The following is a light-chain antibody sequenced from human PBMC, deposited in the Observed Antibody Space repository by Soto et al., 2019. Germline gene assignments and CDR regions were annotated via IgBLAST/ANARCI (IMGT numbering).Light chain of an antibody. V-gene: IGLV2-11*01. CDR3: CSYAGSSTRV. Sequence: QSALTQPRSVSGSPGQSVTISCTGTSGDVGAYNYVSWYQQHPGKAPKLRIYDVSKRPSGVPDRFSGSKSANTASLTISGLQAEHEADYYCCSYAGSSTRVFGGGTKLTVL. J-gene: IGLJ2*01. CDR2: DVS. CDR1: SGDVGAYNY.